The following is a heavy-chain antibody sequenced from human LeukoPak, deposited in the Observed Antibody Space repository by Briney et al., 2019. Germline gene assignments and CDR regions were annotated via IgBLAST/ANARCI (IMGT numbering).Heavy chain of an antibody. Sequence: GASVKVSCTASGGTFSSYAISWARQAPGQGLEWMGWINPNSGGTNYAQKFQGRVTMTRDTSISTAYMELSRLRSDDTAVYYCARSRLWFGELLIVPYYMDVWGKGTTVTISS. CDR2: INPNSGGT. J-gene: IGHJ6*03. CDR1: GGTFSSYA. D-gene: IGHD3-10*01. V-gene: IGHV1-2*02. CDR3: ARSRLWFGELLIVPYYMDV.